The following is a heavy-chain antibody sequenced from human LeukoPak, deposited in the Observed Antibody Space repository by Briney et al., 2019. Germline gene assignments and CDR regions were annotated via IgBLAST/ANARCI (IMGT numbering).Heavy chain of an antibody. J-gene: IGHJ4*02. CDR2: ISASGGST. CDR1: GFTFSSYE. V-gene: IGHV3-23*01. Sequence: GGSLRLSCAASGFTFSSYEMNWVRQAPGKGLAWVSAISASGGSTFYADSVKGRFTISRDNSKNTLYLQMNSLRVDDTAVYYCAKGLVPGYSGYDGWGQGTLVTVSS. CDR3: AKGLVPGYSGYDG. D-gene: IGHD5-12*01.